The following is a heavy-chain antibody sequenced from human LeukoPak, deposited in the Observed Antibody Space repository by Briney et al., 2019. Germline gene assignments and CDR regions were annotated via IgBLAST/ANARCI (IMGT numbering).Heavy chain of an antibody. Sequence: GGSLRLSCAASGFTFSTYAMHWVRQAPGKGLEWVAVISYDGSSKYYADSVKGRFTISRDNSKNTLYLQMNSLRAEDTAVYYCAKDRPDYYDSSGLDYWGQGTLVTVSS. J-gene: IGHJ4*02. CDR2: ISYDGSSK. CDR1: GFTFSTYA. V-gene: IGHV3-30*04. CDR3: AKDRPDYYDSSGLDY. D-gene: IGHD3-22*01.